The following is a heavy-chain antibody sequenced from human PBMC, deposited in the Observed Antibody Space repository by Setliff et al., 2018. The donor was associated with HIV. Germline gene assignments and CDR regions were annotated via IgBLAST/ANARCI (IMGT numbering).Heavy chain of an antibody. CDR2: ISATGST. J-gene: IGHJ4*02. Sequence: SETLSLTCPWGFTSSDSFFWSWIRQPAGKGLEWIGHISATGSTNYNPSLKSRVTMSLDTSKNQFSLNLNSVTAADAAVYFCARAREGWKPFAFDYWGQGTLVTVSS. CDR3: ARAREGWKPFAFDY. CDR1: GFTSSDSFF. D-gene: IGHD1-1*01. V-gene: IGHV4-61*09.